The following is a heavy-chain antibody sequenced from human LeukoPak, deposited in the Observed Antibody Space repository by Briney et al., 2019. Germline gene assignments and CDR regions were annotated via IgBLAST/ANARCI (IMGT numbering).Heavy chain of an antibody. Sequence: GGSLRLSCAASGFTSSDHYMDWVRQAPGKGLEWVGRTKNKANSYITEYAPSVKGRFTISRDESKNSLFLQMNSLRAEDTAVYYCARDSRVFNNLMTDYWGQGILVTVSS. CDR2: TKNKANSYIT. CDR3: ARDSRVFNNLMTDY. J-gene: IGHJ4*02. CDR1: GFTSSDHY. V-gene: IGHV3-72*01. D-gene: IGHD1-14*01.